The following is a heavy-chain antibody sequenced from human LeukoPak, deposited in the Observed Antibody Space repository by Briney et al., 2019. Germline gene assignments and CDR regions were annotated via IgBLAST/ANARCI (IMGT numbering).Heavy chain of an antibody. V-gene: IGHV3-15*01. CDR2: IKSKTDGGTT. CDR1: GFTFSNAW. Sequence: GGSLRLSCAASGFTFSNAWMSWVRQAPGKGLEWVGRIKSKTDGGTTDYAAPVKGRFTISRDDSKNTLYLQMNSLRAEDTAVYYCAELGITMIGGVWGKGTTVTISP. D-gene: IGHD3-10*02. CDR3: AELGITMIGGV. J-gene: IGHJ6*04.